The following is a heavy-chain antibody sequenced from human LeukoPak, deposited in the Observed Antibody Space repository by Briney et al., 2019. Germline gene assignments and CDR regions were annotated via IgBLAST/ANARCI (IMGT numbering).Heavy chain of an antibody. CDR1: GFTFSSYA. D-gene: IGHD1-26*01. CDR3: AKDEDKATTYNWFDP. V-gene: IGHV3-23*01. J-gene: IGHJ5*02. Sequence: GGSLRLSCAASGFTFSSYAMSWVRQAPGKGLEWVSAISGSGGNTYYADSVKGRFTISRDNSKNTPYLQMNSLRAEDTAVYYCAKDEDKATTYNWFDPWGQGTLVTVSS. CDR2: ISGSGGNT.